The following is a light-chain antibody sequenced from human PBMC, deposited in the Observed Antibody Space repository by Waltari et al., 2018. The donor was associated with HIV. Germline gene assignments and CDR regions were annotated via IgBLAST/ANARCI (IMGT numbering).Light chain of an antibody. CDR1: QNIFYSSKNANY. V-gene: IGKV4-1*01. Sequence: DIVMTPSTPYLALSLGERATIKCKSSQNIFYSSKNANYLAWYQQKPGQSPKLLIYWASSRASGVPDRFSGSGSRTYFTLSISSLQSEDVAVYFCQQYYSTPPTFGQGTRVEIK. J-gene: IGKJ1*01. CDR2: WAS. CDR3: QQYYSTPPT.